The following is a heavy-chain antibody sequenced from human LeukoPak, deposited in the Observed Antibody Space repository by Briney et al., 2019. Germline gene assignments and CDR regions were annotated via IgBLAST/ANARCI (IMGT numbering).Heavy chain of an antibody. Sequence: SETLSLTCTVSGGSISSYYWSWIRQPPGKRLEWIGYMYYSGNTNYNPSLKSRVTISIDTSKNQFSLKLRSVTPADTAVYYCARDPGGNYPYSWFDPWGQGTLVTVSS. CDR2: MYYSGNT. CDR3: ARDPGGNYPYSWFDP. CDR1: GGSISSYY. V-gene: IGHV4-59*01. D-gene: IGHD1-7*01. J-gene: IGHJ5*02.